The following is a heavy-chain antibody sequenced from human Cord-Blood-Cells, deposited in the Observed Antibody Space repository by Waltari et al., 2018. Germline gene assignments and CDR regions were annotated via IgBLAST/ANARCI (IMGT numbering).Heavy chain of an antibody. D-gene: IGHD1-26*01. CDR2: IYYSGST. J-gene: IGHJ3*02. CDR3: ARTRGGSYYAFDI. V-gene: IGHV4-39*01. Sequence: QLQLQESGPGLVKPSETLSLTCTVSGGSISSSSYYWGWIRQPPGKGLEGIGSIYYSGSTYYTPSLKRRVTISVDTSKNQFSLKVSSVTAADTAVYYCARTRGGSYYAFDIWGQGTMVTVSS. CDR1: GGSISSSSYY.